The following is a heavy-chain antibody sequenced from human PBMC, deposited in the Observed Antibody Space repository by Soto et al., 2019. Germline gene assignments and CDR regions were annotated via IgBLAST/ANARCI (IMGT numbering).Heavy chain of an antibody. Sequence: EGQLLESGGDLVNPGGTLILSCVGSGYPFGDYAMRWVRKAPGKGIEWVSAIGPFETHAPSYAASVKVRFIISRDNARNILVLQMTNLRDGDTSVYYCERDDIPSNGRHDAFDLWGQGTVVTVSS. D-gene: IGHD1-1*01. J-gene: IGHJ3*01. CDR3: ERDDIPSNGRHDAFDL. CDR1: GYPFGDYA. V-gene: IGHV3-23*01. CDR2: IGPFETHAP.